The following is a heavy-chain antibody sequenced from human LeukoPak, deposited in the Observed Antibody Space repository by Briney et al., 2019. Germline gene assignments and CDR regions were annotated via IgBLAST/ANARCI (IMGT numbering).Heavy chain of an antibody. D-gene: IGHD5-18*01. J-gene: IGHJ5*02. CDR2: IIPMLGRS. V-gene: IGHV1-69*05. CDR1: GGSFSSYG. CDR3: AREDHTANNWFDP. Sequence: SVKVSCKASGGSFSSYGISWVRQAPGQGLEWMGGIIPMLGRSNYAPKFQGRGTISTDESTSTAYMEMSSLRSEDTAVYYCAREDHTANNWFDPWGQGTLVTVSS.